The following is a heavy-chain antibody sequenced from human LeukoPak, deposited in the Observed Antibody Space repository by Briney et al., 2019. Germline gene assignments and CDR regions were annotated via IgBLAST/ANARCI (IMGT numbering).Heavy chain of an antibody. CDR3: VRDGEGVAISVNYWFDP. V-gene: IGHV1-8*01. CDR1: GFTFTSYD. D-gene: IGHD3-10*01. J-gene: IGHJ5*02. Sequence: GASVKVSCKASGFTFTSYDINWVRQASGQGLEWMGWMNPNNGNTGYAQKFQGRVTMTRDTSISTAYMELTGLRSEDTAVYYCVRDGEGVAISVNYWFDPWGQGTLVTVSS. CDR2: MNPNNGNT.